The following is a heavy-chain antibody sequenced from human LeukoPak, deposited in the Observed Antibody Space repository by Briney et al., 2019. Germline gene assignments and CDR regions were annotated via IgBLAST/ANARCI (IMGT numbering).Heavy chain of an antibody. CDR2: ISYDGSNK. Sequence: GGSLRLSCAASGFTFSSYAIHWVRQAPGKGLEWVAVISYDGSNKYYADSVKGRFTISRDNSKNTLYLQMNSLRAEDTTVYYCARVPLGPLYYFDYWGQGTLVTVSS. CDR1: GFTFSSYA. V-gene: IGHV3-30-3*01. J-gene: IGHJ4*02. D-gene: IGHD2-15*01. CDR3: ARVPLGPLYYFDY.